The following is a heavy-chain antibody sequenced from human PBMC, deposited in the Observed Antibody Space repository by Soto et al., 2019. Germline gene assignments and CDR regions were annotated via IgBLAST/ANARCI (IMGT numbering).Heavy chain of an antibody. Sequence: EVQLVESGGVVVQPGGSLRLSCAASGFTFDDYTMHWVRQAPGKGLEWVSLISWDGGSTYYADSVKGRFTISRDNSKNSLYLQMNSLRTEDTALYYCAKGAIHGGGYELLDYWGQGTLVTVSS. CDR3: AKGAIHGGGYELLDY. D-gene: IGHD5-12*01. V-gene: IGHV3-43*01. CDR1: GFTFDDYT. J-gene: IGHJ4*02. CDR2: ISWDGGST.